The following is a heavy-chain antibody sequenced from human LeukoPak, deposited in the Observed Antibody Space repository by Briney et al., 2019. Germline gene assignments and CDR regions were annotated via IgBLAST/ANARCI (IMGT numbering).Heavy chain of an antibody. Sequence: GGSLRLSCAASGFTFSSYSMNWVRQAPGKGLEWVSSISSGSSYIYYADSVKGRFTISRDNAKNSLYLQMNSLRAEDTAVYYCAREYGDLIDYWGQGTLVTVSS. D-gene: IGHD4-17*01. CDR3: AREYGDLIDY. V-gene: IGHV3-21*01. CDR2: ISSGSSYI. J-gene: IGHJ4*02. CDR1: GFTFSSYS.